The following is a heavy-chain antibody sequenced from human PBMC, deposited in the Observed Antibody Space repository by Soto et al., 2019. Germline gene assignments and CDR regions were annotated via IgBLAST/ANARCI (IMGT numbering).Heavy chain of an antibody. CDR2: IYYSGST. V-gene: IGHV4-39*01. D-gene: IGHD6-19*01. CDR3: ARQARKPAVAGTRIPY. Sequence: LETHPLTSTVSGGSSISSSYYWGWIRQPPGKGLEWIGSIYYSGSTYYNPSLKSRVTISVDTSKNQFSLKLSSVTAADTAVYYCARQARKPAVAGTRIPYWGQGTLVTVSS. J-gene: IGHJ4*02. CDR1: GGSSISSSYY.